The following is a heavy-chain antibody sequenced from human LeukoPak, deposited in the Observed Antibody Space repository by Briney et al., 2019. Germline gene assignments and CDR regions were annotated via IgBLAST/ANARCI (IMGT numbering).Heavy chain of an antibody. J-gene: IGHJ4*02. D-gene: IGHD2-21*02. Sequence: ASVKVSCKASGYNFTSYDINWVRQATGQGLEWMGWMNPNSGNTGYAQKFQGRVTMTRNTSISTAYMELSSLRSEDTAVYYCERPSGNCHGDCYRLSYWGQATLVTVSP. CDR2: MNPNSGNT. CDR1: GYNFTSYD. V-gene: IGHV1-8*01. CDR3: ERPSGNCHGDCYRLSY.